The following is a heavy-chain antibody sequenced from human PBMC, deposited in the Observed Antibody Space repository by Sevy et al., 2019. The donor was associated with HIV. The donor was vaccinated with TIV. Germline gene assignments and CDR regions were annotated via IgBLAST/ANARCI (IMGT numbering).Heavy chain of an antibody. CDR1: GFTFSHAW. V-gene: IGHV3-15*01. Sequence: GGSLRLSCAASGFTFSHAWMSWVRQAPGKGLEWVGRIKSKPDGGTTDYAAPVKGRFTISRDDSKNTLFLQMNSLKTEDTAVYYCSTDPIIVLLVTDGMDVWGQGTPVTVSS. CDR2: IKSKPDGGTT. CDR3: STDPIIVLLVTDGMDV. J-gene: IGHJ6*02. D-gene: IGHD2-8*02.